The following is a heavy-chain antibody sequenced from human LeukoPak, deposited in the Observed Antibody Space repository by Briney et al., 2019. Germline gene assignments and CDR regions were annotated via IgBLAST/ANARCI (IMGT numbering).Heavy chain of an antibody. Sequence: GGSLRLSCAASGFTFSSYSMNWVRQAPGKGLEWVSSISSSSSYIYYADSVKGRFTISRDNAKNSLYLQMNSLRAEDTAVYYCARLTVGLRGVISDYWGQETLVTVSS. D-gene: IGHD3-10*01. J-gene: IGHJ4*02. CDR1: GFTFSSYS. CDR2: ISSSSSYI. V-gene: IGHV3-21*01. CDR3: ARLTVGLRGVISDY.